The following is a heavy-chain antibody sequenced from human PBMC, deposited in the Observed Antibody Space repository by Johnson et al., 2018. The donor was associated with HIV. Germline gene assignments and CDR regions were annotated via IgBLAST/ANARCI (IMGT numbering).Heavy chain of an antibody. Sequence: VESGGGVVQPGRSLRLSCAASGFTFSSYAMHWVRQAPGKGLEWVAVISYDGSNKYYADSVKGRFTISRANSKNTLYLQINSLRAEDTAVYYCAKDGGARGSSWYEGVFDIWGQGTMVTVSS. CDR2: ISYDGSNK. D-gene: IGHD6-13*01. J-gene: IGHJ3*02. V-gene: IGHV3-30*04. CDR1: GFTFSSYA. CDR3: AKDGGARGSSWYEGVFDI.